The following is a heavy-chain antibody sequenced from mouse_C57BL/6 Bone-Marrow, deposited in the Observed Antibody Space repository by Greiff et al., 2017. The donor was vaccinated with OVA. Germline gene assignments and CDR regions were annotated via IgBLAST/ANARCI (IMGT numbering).Heavy chain of an antibody. CDR1: GFSLTSYG. J-gene: IGHJ4*01. Sequence: VQLQQSGPGLVQPSQSLSITCTVSGFSLTSYGVHWVRQSPGKGLEWLGVLWSGGSTDYNAAFISRLSISKDNSKSQVFFKMNSLQADDTAIYYCARKGSNYNLGVYAMDYWGQGTSVTVSS. V-gene: IGHV2-2*01. CDR2: LWSGGST. CDR3: ARKGSNYNLGVYAMDY. D-gene: IGHD2-5*01.